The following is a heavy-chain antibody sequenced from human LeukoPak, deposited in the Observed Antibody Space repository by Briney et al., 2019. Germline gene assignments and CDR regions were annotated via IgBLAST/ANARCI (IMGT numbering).Heavy chain of an antibody. CDR2: INHSGST. J-gene: IGHJ4*02. D-gene: IGHD3-16*02. V-gene: IGHV4-34*01. CDR3: ARRDQSTYYDYVWGSYRYRFDY. Sequence: SETLSLTCAVYGGSFSGYYWSWIRQPPGKGLEWIGEINHSGSTNYNPSLKSRVTISVDTSKNQFSLKLSSVTAADTAVYYCARRDQSTYYDYVWGSYRYRFDYWGQGTLVTVSS. CDR1: GGSFSGYY.